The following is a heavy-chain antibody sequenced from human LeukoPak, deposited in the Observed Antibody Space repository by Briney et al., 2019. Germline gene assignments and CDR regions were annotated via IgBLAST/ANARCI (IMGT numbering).Heavy chain of an antibody. J-gene: IGHJ4*02. CDR2: SNAGNGNT. Sequence: ASVKVSCKASGYTFTSYAMHWVRQAPGQRLEWMGWSNAGNGNTKYSQEFQGRVTITRDTSASTAYMELSSLRSEDMAVYYCARMILLLGDVLTVPPRGFDYWGQGTLVTVSS. CDR3: ARMILLLGDVLTVPPRGFDY. D-gene: IGHD3-9*01. CDR1: GYTFTSYA. V-gene: IGHV1-3*02.